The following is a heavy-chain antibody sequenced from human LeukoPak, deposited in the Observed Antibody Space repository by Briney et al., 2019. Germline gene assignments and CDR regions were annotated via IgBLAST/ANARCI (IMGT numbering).Heavy chain of an antibody. CDR1: DLPSGTSW. CDR2: ISYDGSNK. CDR3: ACGDGYNFFQH. D-gene: IGHD5-24*01. J-gene: IGHJ1*01. Sequence: GGSLGPSVAAPDLPSGTSWMTGSRQPPARGLGGLAVISYDGSNKYYADSVKGRFTISRDNSKNTLYLQVNNLRVEDTAIYYCACGDGYNFFQHWGQGTLVAVSS. V-gene: IGHV3-30*14.